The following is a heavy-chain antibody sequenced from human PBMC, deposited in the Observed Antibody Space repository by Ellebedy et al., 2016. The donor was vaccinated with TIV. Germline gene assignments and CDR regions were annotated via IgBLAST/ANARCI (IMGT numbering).Heavy chain of an antibody. J-gene: IGHJ4*02. CDR1: GFTFSDSW. D-gene: IGHD1-1*01. CDR2: INQDASRK. Sequence: GESLKISCAASGFTFSDSWMTWVRQAPGKGLEWVANINQDASRKDYLDSVKGRFTVSRDNAKNSLYLQMNSLRAEDTAVYYCSSWKYWGQGALVTVSS. V-gene: IGHV3-7*01. CDR3: SSWKY.